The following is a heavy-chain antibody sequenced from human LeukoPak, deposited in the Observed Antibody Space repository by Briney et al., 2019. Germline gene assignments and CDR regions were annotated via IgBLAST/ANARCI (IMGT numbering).Heavy chain of an antibody. V-gene: IGHV1-2*02. Sequence: ASVKVSCKPSGYTFTAYYMHLVRQAPGQGLEWMGWINPNSGDTKYAQNFQDRVTMTWDTSVSTAYMELSSLTSDDTAVYYCARFEYSSSSFDYWGQGTLVTVSS. CDR1: GYTFTAYY. CDR3: ARFEYSSSSFDY. CDR2: INPNSGDT. J-gene: IGHJ4*02. D-gene: IGHD6-6*01.